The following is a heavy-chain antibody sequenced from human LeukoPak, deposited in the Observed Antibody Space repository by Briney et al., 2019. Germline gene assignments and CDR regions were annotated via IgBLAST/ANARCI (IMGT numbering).Heavy chain of an antibody. D-gene: IGHD2/OR15-2a*01. CDR3: ARHPFQYPFDY. CDR1: GASISSDY. Sequence: TPSETLSLTCTVSGASISSDYWSWIRQPPGKGLEWIGYIYHSGHTMSNPSLKSRVTISIDTSNNQFSLKLSSVTAADTAIYYCARHPFQYPFDYWGPGTLVSVSS. V-gene: IGHV4-59*08. CDR2: IYHSGHT. J-gene: IGHJ4*02.